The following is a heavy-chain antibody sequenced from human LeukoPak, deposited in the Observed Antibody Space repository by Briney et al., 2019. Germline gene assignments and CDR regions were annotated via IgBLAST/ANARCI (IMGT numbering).Heavy chain of an antibody. J-gene: IGHJ4*02. D-gene: IGHD3-9*01. CDR3: ATAPYDILTGYSPYYFES. CDR2: ISCTSSHI. Sequence: GGSLRRSCAAAGFSLISYNMNWVRQAPGNGLELVSSISCTSSHIYYADSVKSRFTISRDNAKNSLYLQMNSLRAEDTAMYYCATAPYDILTGYSPYYFESWGQGTLVTVSS. V-gene: IGHV3-21*06. CDR1: GFSLISYN.